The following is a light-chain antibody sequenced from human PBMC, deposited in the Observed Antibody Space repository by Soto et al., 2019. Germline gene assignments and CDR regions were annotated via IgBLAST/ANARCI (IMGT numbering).Light chain of an antibody. CDR2: DAS. V-gene: IGKV3-11*01. Sequence: EIVLTQSPATLSLSPREKNTLPCRASQSVSSYLAWYQQKPGQAPRLLIYDASNRATGIPARFSGSGSGTDFTLTISSLEPEDFAVYYCQQRSNWPPEVTFGGGTKVDIK. CDR3: QQRSNWPPEVT. J-gene: IGKJ4*01. CDR1: QSVSSY.